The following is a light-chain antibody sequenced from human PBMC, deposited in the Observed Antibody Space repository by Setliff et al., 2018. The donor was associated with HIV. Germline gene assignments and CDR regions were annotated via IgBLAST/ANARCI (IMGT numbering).Light chain of an antibody. CDR3: CSNTGSNTYV. Sequence: QSVLTQPASVSGSPGQSITISCTRTSSDVGRYNLVSWYQQHPGKAPKLMIYQATKRPSGVSNRFSGSKSGNTASLTISGLQAEDEADYYCCSNTGSNTYVFGTGTKVT. V-gene: IGLV2-23*01. CDR1: SSDVGRYNL. J-gene: IGLJ1*01. CDR2: QAT.